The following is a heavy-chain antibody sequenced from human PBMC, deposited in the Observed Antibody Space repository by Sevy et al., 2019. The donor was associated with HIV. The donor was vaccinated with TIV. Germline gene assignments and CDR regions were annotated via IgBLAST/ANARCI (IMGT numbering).Heavy chain of an antibody. CDR2: VRGSTIDT. J-gene: IGHJ4*02. V-gene: IGHV3-23*01. D-gene: IGHD6-13*01. Sequence: GGSLRLSCAASGFTFGNYAMNWVRLAPAKGLEWVSSVRGSTIDTAYADSVKGRFTISRDNSQNPLYLEMNSLRAEDTAVYYCAIDRTYSLSWYYLDHWGQGTLVTVSS. CDR3: AIDRTYSLSWYYLDH. CDR1: GFTFGNYA.